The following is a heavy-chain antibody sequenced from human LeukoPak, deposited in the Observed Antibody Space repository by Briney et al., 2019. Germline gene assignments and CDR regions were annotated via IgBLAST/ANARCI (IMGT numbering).Heavy chain of an antibody. Sequence: AGGSLRLSCAASGFTFTTYAMTWVRQAPGKVLEWVSAISADGGSTYYADSVMGRFTISRDNSKNTLYLQMNSLRAEDTAVYYCAREVSSWSSFFDYWGQGTLVTVSS. CDR2: ISADGGST. D-gene: IGHD6-13*01. CDR3: AREVSSWSSFFDY. CDR1: GFTFTTYA. J-gene: IGHJ4*02. V-gene: IGHV3-23*01.